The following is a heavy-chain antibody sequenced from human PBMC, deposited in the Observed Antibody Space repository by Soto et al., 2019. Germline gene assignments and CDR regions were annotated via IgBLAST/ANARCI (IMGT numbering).Heavy chain of an antibody. Sequence: ASVKVSCKASGYTFTSYGISCVRQAPGQGLEWMGWISAYNGNTNYAQKLQGRVTMTTDTSTSTAYMELRSLRSDDTAVYYCARVQQLDVPGPFDYWGQGTLVTVSS. CDR1: GYTFTSYG. J-gene: IGHJ4*02. V-gene: IGHV1-18*01. CDR3: ARVQQLDVPGPFDY. CDR2: ISAYNGNT. D-gene: IGHD6-13*01.